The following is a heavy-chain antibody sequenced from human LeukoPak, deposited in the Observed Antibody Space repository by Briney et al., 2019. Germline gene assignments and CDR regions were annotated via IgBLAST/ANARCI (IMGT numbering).Heavy chain of an antibody. Sequence: SETLSLTCTVSGGSISNSNYHWGWIRQPPGKGLEWIGSIYYDGTTYYNPSFKSRVTISLDTSKNQFSLHLSSVTAADTAVYFCARVMTGSQADYWGQGTLVTVSS. D-gene: IGHD3-9*01. CDR1: GGSISNSNYH. CDR3: ARVMTGSQADY. V-gene: IGHV4-39*07. J-gene: IGHJ4*02. CDR2: IYYDGTT.